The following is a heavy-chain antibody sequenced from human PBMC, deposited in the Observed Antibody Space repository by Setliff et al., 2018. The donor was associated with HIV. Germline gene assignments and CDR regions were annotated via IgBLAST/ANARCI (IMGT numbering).Heavy chain of an antibody. D-gene: IGHD2-2*01. J-gene: IGHJ6*03. CDR1: GGSISGYY. CDR3: VRGFCSSTTCYEDYYYMDV. V-gene: IGHV4-59*01. CDR2: IFYTGNT. Sequence: SETLSLTCTVSGGSISGYYWSWIRQPPGKGLEWIGTIFYTGNTNYNPSLKSRVTLSGGMSENQLFLRLTSVTAADTAVYYCVRGFCSSTTCYEDYYYMDVWGKGSKVTVS.